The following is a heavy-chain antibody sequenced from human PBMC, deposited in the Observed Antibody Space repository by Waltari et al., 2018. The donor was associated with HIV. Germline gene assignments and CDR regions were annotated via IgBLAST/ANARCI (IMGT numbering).Heavy chain of an antibody. Sequence: QVQLQQWGTGLLKPSETLSLTCAVQGGSSSNYYWSWIRQPPGKGLEWIAEINHSGRTNYHPSLKGRLTISVDTSKTQFSVKLTSVTAADTAVYFCARGQYGPGSREDYCGQGTLVTVAS. D-gene: IGHD3-10*01. V-gene: IGHV4-34*02. CDR3: ARGQYGPGSREDY. CDR1: GGSSSNYY. J-gene: IGHJ4*02. CDR2: INHSGRT.